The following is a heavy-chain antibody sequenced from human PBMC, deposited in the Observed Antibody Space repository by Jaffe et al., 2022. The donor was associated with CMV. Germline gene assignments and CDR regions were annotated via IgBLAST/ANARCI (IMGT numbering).Heavy chain of an antibody. CDR3: ARMLGGIRPIHAFDI. CDR1: GFTFSSYE. D-gene: IGHD3-16*01. J-gene: IGHJ3*02. CDR2: ISSSGSTI. V-gene: IGHV3-48*03. Sequence: EVQLVESGGGLVQPGGSLRLSCAASGFTFSSYEMNWVRQAPGKGLEWVSYISSSGSTIYYADSVKGRFTISRDNAKNSLYLQMNSLRAEDTAVYYCARMLGGIRPIHAFDIWGQGTMVTVSS.